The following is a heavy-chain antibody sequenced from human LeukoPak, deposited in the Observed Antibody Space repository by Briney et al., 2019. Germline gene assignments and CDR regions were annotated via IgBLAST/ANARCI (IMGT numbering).Heavy chain of an antibody. CDR1: GFTFSSYA. CDR2: ISGSGGST. J-gene: IGHJ4*02. V-gene: IGHV3-23*01. Sequence: PGGSLRLSCAASGFTFSSYAMRWVRQAPGKGLEWVSAISGSGGSTYYADSVKGRFTISRDNSKNTLYLQMNSLRAEDTAVYYCATYYDFWSGYYFDYWGQGTLVTVSS. CDR3: ATYYDFWSGYYFDY. D-gene: IGHD3-3*01.